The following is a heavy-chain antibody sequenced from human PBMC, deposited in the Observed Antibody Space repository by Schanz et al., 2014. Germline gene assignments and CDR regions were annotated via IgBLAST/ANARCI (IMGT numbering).Heavy chain of an antibody. CDR1: GFTFSDSW. J-gene: IGHJ4*02. V-gene: IGHV3-74*01. CDR2: TSNDGSST. Sequence: EVQLVESGGGLVQPGGSLRLSCAASGFTFSDSWMHWVRQAPGKGLEWVSRTSNDGSSTYSADSVKGRFTISRDNAKNSLFLQMNSLRAEDTAVYYCVRETDANVDFWGQGTLVTVSS. CDR3: VRETDANVDF.